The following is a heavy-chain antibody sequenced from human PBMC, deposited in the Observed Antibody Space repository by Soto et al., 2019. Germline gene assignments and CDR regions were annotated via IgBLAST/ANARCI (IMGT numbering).Heavy chain of an antibody. CDR3: ARTSMQSLSYSYGHGGMDV. D-gene: IGHD5-18*01. CDR2: IDPRDSYT. CDR1: GYSFTSYW. J-gene: IGHJ6*02. V-gene: IGHV5-10-1*01. Sequence: EVQLVQSGAEVKKPVESLRISCKGSGYSFTSYWINWLRQMPGKGLEWMGRIDPRDSYTNYSPSFQGHVTISADKSISTAYLQWSGLKASDTAMYYCARTSMQSLSYSYGHGGMDVWGQGTTGTVSS.